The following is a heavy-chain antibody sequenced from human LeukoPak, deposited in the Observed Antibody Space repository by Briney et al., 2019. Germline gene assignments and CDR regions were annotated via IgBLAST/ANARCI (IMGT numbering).Heavy chain of an antibody. D-gene: IGHD5-18*01. CDR1: GGSFSGYY. CDR3: ARLGADTALDY. Sequence: SETLSLTCAVYGGSFSGYYWSWIRQPPGKGLEWIGEINHSGSTNYNPSLKSRVTISVDTSKNQFSLKLSSVTAADTAVYYCARLGADTALDYWGQGTLVTVSS. CDR2: INHSGST. J-gene: IGHJ4*02. V-gene: IGHV4-34*01.